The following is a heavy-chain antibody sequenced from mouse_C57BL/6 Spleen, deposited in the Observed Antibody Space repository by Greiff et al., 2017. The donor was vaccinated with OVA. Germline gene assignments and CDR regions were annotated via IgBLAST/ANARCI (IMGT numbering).Heavy chain of an antibody. CDR3: AREENYGPSWFAY. CDR1: GYTFTDYY. D-gene: IGHD1-1*01. V-gene: IGHV1-76*01. Sequence: VHVVASGAELVRPWASVKLSCKASGYTFTDYYINWVKQRPGQGLEWIARIYPGSGNTYYNEKFKGKATLTAEKSSSTAYMQLSSLTSEDSAVYFCAREENYGPSWFAYWGQGTLVTVSA. J-gene: IGHJ3*01. CDR2: IYPGSGNT.